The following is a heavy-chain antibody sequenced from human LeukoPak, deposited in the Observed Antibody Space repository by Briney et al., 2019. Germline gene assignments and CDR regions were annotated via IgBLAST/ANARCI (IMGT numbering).Heavy chain of an antibody. CDR2: ISGSGSGT. J-gene: IGHJ3*02. CDR3: VQEGPRGLAFDI. Sequence: GGSLRLSCEASGVTFNSYVMSWVRQAPGKGPEWVSGISGSGSGTYYVDSVKGRFAISRDNSKNTLYLQMNSLRVEDTAVYYCVQEGPRGLAFDIWGQGTKVTVSS. V-gene: IGHV3-23*01. CDR1: GVTFNSYV.